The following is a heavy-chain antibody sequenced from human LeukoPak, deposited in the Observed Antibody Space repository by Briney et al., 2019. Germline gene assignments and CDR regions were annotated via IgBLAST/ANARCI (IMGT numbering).Heavy chain of an antibody. J-gene: IGHJ5*02. CDR1: GFTFSSYS. Sequence: PGGSLRLSCAASGFTFSSYSMNWVRQAPGKGLEWVSSISSNSSYIYYADSVKGRFTISRDNAKNSLFLQMNSLRAEDTAVYYCARVGYSSGWYGWFDPWGQGTLVTVSS. CDR3: ARVGYSSGWYGWFDP. D-gene: IGHD6-19*01. CDR2: ISSNSSYI. V-gene: IGHV3-21*01.